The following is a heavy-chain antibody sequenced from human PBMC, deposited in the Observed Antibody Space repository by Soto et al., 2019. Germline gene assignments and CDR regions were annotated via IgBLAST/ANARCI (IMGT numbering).Heavy chain of an antibody. CDR2: IIPIFGTA. V-gene: IGHV1-69*13. Sequence: SVKVSCKASGGTFSSYAISWVRQAPGQGLEWMGGIIPIFGTANYAQKFQGRATITADESTSTAYMELSSLRSEDTAVYYCARALGGYSYGPYYFDYWGQGTLVTVSS. J-gene: IGHJ4*02. CDR1: GGTFSSYA. CDR3: ARALGGYSYGPYYFDY. D-gene: IGHD5-18*01.